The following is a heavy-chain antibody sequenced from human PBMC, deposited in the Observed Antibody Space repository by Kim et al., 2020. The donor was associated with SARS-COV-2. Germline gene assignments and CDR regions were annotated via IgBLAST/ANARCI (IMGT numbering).Heavy chain of an antibody. V-gene: IGHV3-74*01. Sequence: GGSLRLSCAASGFTFSSYWMHWVRQAPGKGLVWVSRINSDGSSTSYADSVKGRFTISRDNAKNTLYLQMNSLRAEDTAVYYCAPLTWEDDAFDIWGQGTMVTVSS. CDR3: APLTWEDDAFDI. CDR2: INSDGSST. D-gene: IGHD3-9*01. CDR1: GFTFSSYW. J-gene: IGHJ3*02.